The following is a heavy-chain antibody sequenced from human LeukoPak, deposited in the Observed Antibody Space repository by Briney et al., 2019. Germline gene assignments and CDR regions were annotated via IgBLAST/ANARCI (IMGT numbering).Heavy chain of an antibody. V-gene: IGHV6-1*01. CDR3: ARGRWYFDL. Sequence: SQTLSLTCAISGDSVSSNSAAWNWIRQSPSRGLEWLGRTYYRSKWYKSRITINPDTSKNQFPLQLNSVTPEDTAVYYCARGRWYFDLWGRGTLVTVSS. J-gene: IGHJ2*01. CDR2: TYYRSKWY. CDR1: GDSVSSNSAA.